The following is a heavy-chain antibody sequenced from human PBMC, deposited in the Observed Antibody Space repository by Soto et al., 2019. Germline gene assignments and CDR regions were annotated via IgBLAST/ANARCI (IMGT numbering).Heavy chain of an antibody. J-gene: IGHJ4*02. D-gene: IGHD3-10*01. Sequence: GGSLRLSCAASGFTFSSYAMSWVRQAPGKGLEWVSAISGSGGSTYYADSVKGRFTISRDNSKNTLYLQMNSLRAEDTAVYYCANVNPHWFGELGYFDYWGQGTLVTVSS. CDR3: ANVNPHWFGELGYFDY. CDR2: ISGSGGST. CDR1: GFTFSSYA. V-gene: IGHV3-23*01.